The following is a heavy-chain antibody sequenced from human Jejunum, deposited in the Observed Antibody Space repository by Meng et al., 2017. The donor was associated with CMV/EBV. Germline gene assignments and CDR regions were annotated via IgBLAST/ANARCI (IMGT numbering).Heavy chain of an antibody. V-gene: IGHV4-61*01. J-gene: IGHJ4*02. CDR3: ARGDMVRGVVDY. CDR2: IFLRGSA. CDR1: GGSVSSGNYY. D-gene: IGHD3-10*01. Sequence: VSGGSVSSGNYYWRWLRQPPGKRLEFIGYIFLRGSANYNPSLKSRVTISVDTSKNQFSLNLTSVTAADTAVYYCARGDMVRGVVDYWGQGTLVTVSS.